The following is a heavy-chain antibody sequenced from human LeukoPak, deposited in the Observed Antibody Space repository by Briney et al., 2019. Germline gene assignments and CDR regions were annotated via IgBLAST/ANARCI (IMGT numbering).Heavy chain of an antibody. J-gene: IGHJ4*02. D-gene: IGHD6-13*01. CDR1: GYMFTDYF. CDR3: ARAQLLTAPASTFADN. CDR2: FNPKSGDK. V-gene: IGHV1-2*02. Sequence: ASVRVSCKASGYMFTDYFMHWVRQAPGQGPEWMGWFNPKSGDKNYAQQFQGRVTMTRDTSINTAYMEMSGLTSDDTAVYYCARAQLLTAPASTFADNWGQGTLVTVSS.